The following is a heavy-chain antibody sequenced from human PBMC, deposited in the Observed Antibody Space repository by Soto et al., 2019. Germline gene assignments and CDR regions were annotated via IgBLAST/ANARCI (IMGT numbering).Heavy chain of an antibody. V-gene: IGHV3-30*18. D-gene: IGHD2-8*02. CDR2: ISYDGSNK. J-gene: IGHJ6*02. CDR1: GFTFSSYG. Sequence: QVQLVESGGGVVQPGRSLRLSCAASGFTFSSYGMHWVRQAPGKGLEWVAVISYDGSNKYYADSVKGRFTISRDNSKNTLYLQMNSLRAEDTVVYYCAKDQAGGPYYYGMDVWGQGTTVTVSS. CDR3: AKDQAGGPYYYGMDV.